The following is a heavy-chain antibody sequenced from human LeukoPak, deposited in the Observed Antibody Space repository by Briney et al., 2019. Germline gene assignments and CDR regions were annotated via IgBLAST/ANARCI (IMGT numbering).Heavy chain of an antibody. CDR2: IRYDGSNK. CDR3: AKRSYDILTGSPFFDY. J-gene: IGHJ4*02. CDR1: GFTFSSYG. V-gene: IGHV3-30*02. Sequence: PGGSLRLSCAASGFTFSSYGMHWVRQAPGKGLEWVAFIRYDGSNKYYADSVKGRFTISRDNSKNTLYLQMNSLRAEDTAVYYCAKRSYDILTGSPFFDYWGQGTLVTVSS. D-gene: IGHD3-9*01.